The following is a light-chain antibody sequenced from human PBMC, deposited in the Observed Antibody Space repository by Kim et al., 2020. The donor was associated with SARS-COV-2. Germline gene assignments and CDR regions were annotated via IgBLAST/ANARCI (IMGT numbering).Light chain of an antibody. CDR2: DAS. CDR1: QSVSSY. V-gene: IGKV3-11*01. CDR3: QQRSNWPST. Sequence: LSPGESATLSCRASQSVSSYLAWYQQQPGQAPRLLIYDASHRATDIPARFSGSGSGTDFTLTINSLEPEDFAVYYCQQRSNWPSTFGGGTKVDIK. J-gene: IGKJ4*01.